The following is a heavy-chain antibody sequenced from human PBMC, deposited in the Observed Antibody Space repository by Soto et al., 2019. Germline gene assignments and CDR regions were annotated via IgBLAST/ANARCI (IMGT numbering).Heavy chain of an antibody. CDR3: AKDRYDSSGCPDS. D-gene: IGHD3-22*01. CDR2: ISSSRSII. J-gene: IGHJ4*02. Sequence: EVQLVESGGGLVQPGGSLRLSCAASGFTFSSYSMSWVRQAPGKGLEWVSYISSSRSIIYYADSVKGRFTISRDNAKKSLYLQMNSLRDEDTAVYYCAKDRYDSSGCPDSWGQGTLVTVSS. V-gene: IGHV3-48*02. CDR1: GFTFSSYS.